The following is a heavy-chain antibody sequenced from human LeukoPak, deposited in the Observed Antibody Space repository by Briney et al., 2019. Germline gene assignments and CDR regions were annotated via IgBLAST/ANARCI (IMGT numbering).Heavy chain of an antibody. CDR1: GFTFSSYW. CDR2: IWYDGSEK. Sequence: PGGSLRLSCAASGFTFSSYWMNWVRQAPGKGLEWVAIIWYDGSEKYYADSVKGRFTISRDNSEYTLYLQMNSLRAEDTAVYYCARTASLGSRYFYYGMDVWGQGTTVTVSS. V-gene: IGHV3-33*08. J-gene: IGHJ6*02. D-gene: IGHD3-10*01. CDR3: ARTASLGSRYFYYGMDV.